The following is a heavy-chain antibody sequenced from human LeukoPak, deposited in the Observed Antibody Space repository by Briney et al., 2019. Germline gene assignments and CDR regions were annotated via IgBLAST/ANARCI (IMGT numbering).Heavy chain of an antibody. J-gene: IGHJ4*02. CDR2: MSGSGDST. CDR1: GIPLRGYA. V-gene: IGHV3-23*01. CDR3: AKDNYTDSYYPFDY. D-gene: IGHD1-26*01. Sequence: PGGSLRLSCAGAGIPLRGYAMSWVRQAPGKGLEWVSAMSGSGDSTLYADSVRGRFTISRDDSKNTLYLQMNNLRVEDTAVCYCAKDNYTDSYYPFDYWGQGTLVTVSS.